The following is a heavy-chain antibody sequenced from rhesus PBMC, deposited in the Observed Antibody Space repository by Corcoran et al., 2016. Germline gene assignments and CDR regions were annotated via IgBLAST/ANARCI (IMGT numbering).Heavy chain of an antibody. Sequence: LTCAVSGASISSNYWSWIRQPPGKGLEWIGYIYGGSGSTSYNPSLKSRVTISKDTSKNQFSLKLSSVTAAATAVYYCAREGGVCSSTYCASTFSLDVWGRGVLVTVSS. CDR3: AREGGVCSSTYCASTFSLDV. CDR2: IYGGSGST. V-gene: IGHV4-147*01. CDR1: GASISSNY. J-gene: IGHJ5-2*02. D-gene: IGHD2-15*01.